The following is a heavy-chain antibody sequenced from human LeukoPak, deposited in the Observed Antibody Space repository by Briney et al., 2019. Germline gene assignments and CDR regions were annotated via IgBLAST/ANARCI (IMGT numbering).Heavy chain of an antibody. V-gene: IGHV3-23*01. J-gene: IGHJ4*02. CDR3: AKDIAQGYTFGSIEQDY. D-gene: IGHD5-18*01. Sequence: GGSLRLSCAVSGLTFSRYAMSWVRQAPGKGLEWVSAISESGSGTYYADSVKGRFTISRDNSKDTLSLQMNSLRAEDTAVYYRAKDIAQGYTFGSIEQDYWGQGTLVTVSS. CDR2: ISESGSGT. CDR1: GLTFSRYA.